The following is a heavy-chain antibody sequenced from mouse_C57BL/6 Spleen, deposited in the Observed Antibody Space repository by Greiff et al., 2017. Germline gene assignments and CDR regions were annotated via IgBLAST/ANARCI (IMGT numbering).Heavy chain of an antibody. V-gene: IGHV5-9-1*02. CDR2: ISSGGDYI. J-gene: IGHJ3*01. D-gene: IGHD2-1*01. CDR1: GFTFSSYA. Sequence: EVMLVESGEGLVKPGGSLKLSCAASGFTFSSYAMSWVRQTPEKRLEWVAYISSGGDYIYYADTVKGRFTISRDTARNTLYLQMSRLKSEDTAMYYCTRGVYGNYAWFAYWGQGTLVTVSA. CDR3: TRGVYGNYAWFAY.